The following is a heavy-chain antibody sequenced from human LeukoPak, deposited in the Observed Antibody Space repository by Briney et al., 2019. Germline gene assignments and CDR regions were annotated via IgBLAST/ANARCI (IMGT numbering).Heavy chain of an antibody. Sequence: GGSLRLSCAASGFTFSSYAMSWVRQAPGKGLEWVSAISGSGGSTYYADSVKGRFTISRDNSKNTLYLQMNSLRAEDTAVYYSAKEYYYDSSGYYDYWGQGTLVTVSS. CDR2: ISGSGGST. J-gene: IGHJ4*02. CDR1: GFTFSSYA. CDR3: AKEYYYDSSGYYDY. D-gene: IGHD3-22*01. V-gene: IGHV3-23*01.